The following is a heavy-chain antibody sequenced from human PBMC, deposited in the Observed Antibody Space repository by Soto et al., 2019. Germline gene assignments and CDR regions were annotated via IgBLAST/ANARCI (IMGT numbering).Heavy chain of an antibody. CDR1: GFSFSTYA. CDR2: ISASGATT. V-gene: IGHV3-23*01. CDR3: AKWTDTVVEAALAGGAFDI. J-gene: IGHJ3*02. Sequence: EVQLLESGGNLVQPGGSLRLSCAASGFSFSTYALTWVRQAPGKGLEWVSGISASGATTYYADSVKGRFTISRDNSKNTVFLQMTSLRAKDTALYYCAKWTDTVVEAALAGGAFDIWGQGTMVTVSS. D-gene: IGHD2-2*01.